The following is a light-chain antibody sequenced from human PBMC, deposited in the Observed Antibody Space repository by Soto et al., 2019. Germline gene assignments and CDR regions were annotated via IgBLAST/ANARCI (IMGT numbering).Light chain of an antibody. J-gene: IGKJ5*01. Sequence: IVLTQSPPTLSVSPGERATLSCRASQSVSSNLAWYQQKPGQAPRLLIYGASTRAAGIPDRLSGSGSGTDFTLTISRLEPEDFAVYYCQQYATSPITFGQGTRLEIK. V-gene: IGKV3-20*01. CDR1: QSVSSN. CDR2: GAS. CDR3: QQYATSPIT.